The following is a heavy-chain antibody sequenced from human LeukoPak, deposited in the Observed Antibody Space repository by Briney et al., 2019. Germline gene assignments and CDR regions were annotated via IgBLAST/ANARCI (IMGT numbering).Heavy chain of an antibody. Sequence: PSETLSLTCAVSGYSISSGYYWGWIRQPPGKGLEWIGSIYHSGSTYYNPSLKSRVTISVDTSKNQFSLKLSSVTAADTAVYYCARDGRGAEVDFWGQGTLVTVSS. CDR3: ARDGRGAEVDF. CDR2: IYHSGST. CDR1: GYSISSGYY. V-gene: IGHV4-38-2*02. J-gene: IGHJ4*02. D-gene: IGHD3-10*01.